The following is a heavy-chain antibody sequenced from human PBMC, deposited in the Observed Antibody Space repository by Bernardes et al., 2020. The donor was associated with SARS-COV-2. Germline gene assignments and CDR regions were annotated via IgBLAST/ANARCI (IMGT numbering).Heavy chain of an antibody. CDR1: GFTFDDYA. J-gene: IGHJ4*02. D-gene: IGHD3-10*01. Sequence: GGSLRLSCAASGFTFDDYAMHWVRQAPGKGLEWVSGISWNSGSIGYADSVKGRFTISRDNAKNSLYLQMNSLRAEDTALYYCAKLSGRFGDPASYWGQGTLVTVSS. CDR3: AKLSGRFGDPASY. V-gene: IGHV3-9*01. CDR2: ISWNSGSI.